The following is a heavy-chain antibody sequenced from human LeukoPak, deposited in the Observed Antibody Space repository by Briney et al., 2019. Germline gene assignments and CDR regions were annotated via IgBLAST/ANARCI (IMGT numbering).Heavy chain of an antibody. CDR2: ISGRGGST. D-gene: IGHD7-27*01. Sequence: GGTLGLSCAASGFTFSNHGMSWVRQAPGKGLEWVSAISGRGGSTYYADSVKGRFTISRDNSKNTLYLQMNSLRAEDTAVYYCAKELGLRSDYWGQGTLVTVSS. V-gene: IGHV3-23*01. J-gene: IGHJ4*02. CDR3: AKELGLRSDY. CDR1: GFTFSNHG.